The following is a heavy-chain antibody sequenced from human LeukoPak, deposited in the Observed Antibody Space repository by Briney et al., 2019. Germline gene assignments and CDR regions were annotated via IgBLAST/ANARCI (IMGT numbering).Heavy chain of an antibody. D-gene: IGHD6-19*01. CDR3: ARVSAHAGIAVAASDY. V-gene: IGHV3-21*01. CDR1: GFTFSSSE. J-gene: IGHJ4*02. Sequence: GGSLRLSCAASGFTFSSSEMNWVRQAPEKGLEWVSSISTSSSYIYYADSVKGRFTISRHNAKNSLYLQLNSLRVEDTALYHCARVSAHAGIAVAASDYWGQGTLVTVSS. CDR2: ISTSSSYI.